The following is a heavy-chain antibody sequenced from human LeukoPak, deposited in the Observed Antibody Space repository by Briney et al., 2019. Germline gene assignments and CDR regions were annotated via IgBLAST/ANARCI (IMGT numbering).Heavy chain of an antibody. Sequence: GRSLTPSCAASGFTVSSNYMSCVRQPPGDGLEWVSVIYSGGSTYYADSVKGRFTISRDNSKNTLYLQMNSLTAEDTAVYYCARVGVVPAAIPDGFDIWGQGTMVTVSS. CDR2: IYSGGST. CDR1: GFTVSSNY. CDR3: ARVGVVPAAIPDGFDI. D-gene: IGHD2-2*01. J-gene: IGHJ3*02. V-gene: IGHV3-53*01.